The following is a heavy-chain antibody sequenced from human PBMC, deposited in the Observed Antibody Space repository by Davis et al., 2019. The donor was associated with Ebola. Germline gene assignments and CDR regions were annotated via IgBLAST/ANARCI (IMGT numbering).Heavy chain of an antibody. J-gene: IGHJ4*02. Sequence: GESLKISCAASGFTFSDYYMSWIRQAPGKGLEWVSYISSSSSYTNYADSVKGRFTISRDNAKNSLYLQMNSLRAEDTAVYYCARRQMGILTGYYIFDYWGQGTLVTVSS. D-gene: IGHD3-9*01. V-gene: IGHV3-11*06. CDR3: ARRQMGILTGYYIFDY. CDR2: ISSSSSYT. CDR1: GFTFSDYY.